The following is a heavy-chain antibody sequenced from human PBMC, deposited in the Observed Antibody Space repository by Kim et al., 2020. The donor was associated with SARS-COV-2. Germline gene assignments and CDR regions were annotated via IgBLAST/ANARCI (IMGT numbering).Heavy chain of an antibody. Sequence: AGSVRGRFTIARENSKNTRYLQMNSLRAEDRAVYYCAKGGSGSYHYYFDYWGQGALVTVSS. CDR3: AKGGSGSYHYYFDY. V-gene: IGHV3-23*01. D-gene: IGHD1-26*01. J-gene: IGHJ4*02.